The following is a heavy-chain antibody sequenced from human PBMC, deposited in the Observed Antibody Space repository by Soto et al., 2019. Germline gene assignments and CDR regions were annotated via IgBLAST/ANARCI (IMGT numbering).Heavy chain of an antibody. Sequence: GASVKVSCKASGYPFTSYGIGWVRQAPGQGLEWMGWISPYNGNTYYAQKFQGRVTMTTDTSTTTVYMELRSLRSDDTAVYYCTSYQSFDRHYYYGIVVWGQRTTVTVFS. V-gene: IGHV1-18*01. CDR2: ISPYNGNT. J-gene: IGHJ6*02. D-gene: IGHD3-16*02. CDR3: TSYQSFDRHYYYGIVV. CDR1: GYPFTSYG.